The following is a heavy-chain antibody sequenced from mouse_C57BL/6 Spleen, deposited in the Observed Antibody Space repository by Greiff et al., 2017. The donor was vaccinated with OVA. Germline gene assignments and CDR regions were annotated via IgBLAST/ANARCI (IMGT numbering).Heavy chain of an antibody. CDR2: IYPGGGYT. D-gene: IGHD2-3*01. CDR1: GYTFTNYW. CDR3: ARRDPESSMDY. V-gene: IGHV1-63*01. J-gene: IGHJ3*01. Sequence: QVQLQQSGAGLVRPGTSVKMSCTASGYTFTNYWIGWAKQRPGHGLEWIGDIYPGGGYTYYNEKFKGKVTLTADKSSSTAYMQFSSLTSEDAAIXYSARRDPESSMDYWGQGTLVTVSA.